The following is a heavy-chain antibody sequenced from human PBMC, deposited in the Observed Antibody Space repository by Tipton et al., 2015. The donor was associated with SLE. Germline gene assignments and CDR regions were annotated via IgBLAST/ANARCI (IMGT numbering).Heavy chain of an antibody. CDR1: GASVTRTSHY. CDR3: AVLRKGISFLL. V-gene: IGHV4-39*07. J-gene: IGHJ4*02. CDR2: VSYSGST. Sequence: TLSLTCSVSGASVTRTSHYWGWIHQSPGKGLEWIATVSYSGSTFSNPSLRGRVATSSDTSGNQFSLTLRSVTAADTAVYYCAVLRKGISFLLWGQGSLVTVSS.